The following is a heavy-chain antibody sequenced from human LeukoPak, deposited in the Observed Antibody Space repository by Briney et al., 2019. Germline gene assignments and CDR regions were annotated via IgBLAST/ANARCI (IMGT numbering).Heavy chain of an antibody. D-gene: IGHD2-2*01. V-gene: IGHV3-23*01. CDR2: TSGSGGST. CDR3: AKAACSSTSCQCYYYYGMDV. J-gene: IGHJ6*02. CDR1: GFTFSTYA. Sequence: GGSLRLSCAASGFTFSTYAMSWVRQAPGKGLEWVSDTSGSGGSTYYADSVKGRFTISRDNSKNALYLQMNSLRAEDTAVYYCAKAACSSTSCQCYYYYGMDVWGQGTTVTVSS.